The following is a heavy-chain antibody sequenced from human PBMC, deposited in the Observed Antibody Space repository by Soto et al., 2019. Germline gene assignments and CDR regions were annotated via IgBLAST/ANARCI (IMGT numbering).Heavy chain of an antibody. CDR2: ISGGNT. V-gene: IGHV3-23*01. Sequence: GGSLRLSCAASGFTFSTYAMNWVRQAPGKGLEWVSGISGGNTYYADSVRGRFTISRDNSKNTLYLQMNRLRAEDTAVYYCAKDHIWFGPPWGQGTLGTVSS. J-gene: IGHJ4*02. CDR1: GFTFSTYA. D-gene: IGHD3-10*01. CDR3: AKDHIWFGPP.